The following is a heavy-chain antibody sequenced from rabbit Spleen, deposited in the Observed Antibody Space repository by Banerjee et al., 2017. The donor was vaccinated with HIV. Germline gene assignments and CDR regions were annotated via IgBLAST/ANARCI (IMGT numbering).Heavy chain of an antibody. CDR2: IYAGSSGST. CDR3: ARGSANYYRYHL. D-gene: IGHD1-1*01. Sequence: QQLEESGGDLVKPGASLTLTCTASRFSFSSRYDLCWVRQAPGKGLEWIGTIYAGSSGSTWYASWVNGRFTISKTSSTTVTLQMTSLTAADTATYFCARGSANYYRYHLWGPGTLVTVS. J-gene: IGHJ4*01. CDR1: RFSFSSRYD. V-gene: IGHV1S40*01.